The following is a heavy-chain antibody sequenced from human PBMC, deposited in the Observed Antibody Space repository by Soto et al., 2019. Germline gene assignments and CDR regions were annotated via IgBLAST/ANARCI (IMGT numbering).Heavy chain of an antibody. CDR2: INYDGYS. V-gene: IGHV4-59*08. CDR3: ARHGFGPLHGLVDV. Sequence: QVQLQESGPGLVKPSETLSLTCTVSGGSITNYYCSWFRQPPGKGLEWIGYINYDGYSAYNLSLKXXVXXSMDASKTQFSLMLASVTATDTAVYYCARHGFGPLHGLVDVWGPGTTVIVSS. J-gene: IGHJ6*02. CDR1: GGSITNYY. D-gene: IGHD3-10*01.